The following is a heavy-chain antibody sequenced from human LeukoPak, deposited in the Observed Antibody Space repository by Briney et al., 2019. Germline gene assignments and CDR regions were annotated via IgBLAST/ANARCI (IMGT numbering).Heavy chain of an antibody. D-gene: IGHD3-3*02. V-gene: IGHV4-34*01. J-gene: IGHJ6*03. CDR3: ARGHHFWSGSRYSSTYMDV. Sequence: SETLSLTCAVYGGSFSGYYWSWIRQPPGKGLEWIGEINHSGSTNYNPSLKSRATISVDTSKNQSSLRLSSVTAADTAVYYCARGHHFWSGSRYSSTYMDVWGKGTTVTVSS. CDR1: GGSFSGYY. CDR2: INHSGST.